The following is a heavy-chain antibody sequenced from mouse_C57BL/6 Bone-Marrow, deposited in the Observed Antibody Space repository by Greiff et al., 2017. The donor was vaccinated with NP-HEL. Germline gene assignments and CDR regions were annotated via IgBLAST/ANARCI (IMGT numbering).Heavy chain of an antibody. J-gene: IGHJ1*03. CDR3: ARWWVRLGYVDV. V-gene: IGHV1-72*01. D-gene: IGHD2-14*01. CDR1: GYTFTSYW. Sequence: QVHVKQPGAELVKPGASVKLSCKASGYTFTSYWMHWVKQRPGRGLEWIGRIDPNSGGTKYNEKFKSKATLTVDKPSSTAYIQLSSLTSEDSAVYYCARWWVRLGYVDVWGRGTTVTVSS. CDR2: IDPNSGGT.